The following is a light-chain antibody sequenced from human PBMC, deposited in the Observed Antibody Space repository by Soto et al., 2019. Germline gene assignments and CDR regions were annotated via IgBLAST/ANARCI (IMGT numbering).Light chain of an antibody. V-gene: IGKV3-11*01. J-gene: IGKJ5*01. CDR3: QQRSNWPPIT. Sequence: EIVLTQSPGTLSLSPGERATLSCRASQSVSSYLAXYQQQTXXXHXILXXXASKRATGIPARFSGSGSGTDLTLTISSLEPEDFAVYYCQQRSNWPPITFGKGTRLE. CDR2: XAS. CDR1: QSVSSY.